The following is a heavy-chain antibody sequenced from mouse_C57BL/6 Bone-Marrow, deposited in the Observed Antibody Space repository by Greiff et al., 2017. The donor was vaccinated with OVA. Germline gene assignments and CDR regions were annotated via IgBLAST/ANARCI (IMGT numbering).Heavy chain of an antibody. J-gene: IGHJ3*01. D-gene: IGHD1-1*01. V-gene: IGHV1-59*01. CDR1: GYTFTSYW. CDR3: ARASYDGIPWFAY. Sequence: QVQLQQPGAELVRPGTSVKLSCKASGYTFTSYWMHWVKQRPGQGLEWIGVIDPSDSYTNYNQKFKGKATLTVDTSSSTAYMQLSSLTSEDSAVYYCARASYDGIPWFAYWGQGTLVTVSA. CDR2: IDPSDSYT.